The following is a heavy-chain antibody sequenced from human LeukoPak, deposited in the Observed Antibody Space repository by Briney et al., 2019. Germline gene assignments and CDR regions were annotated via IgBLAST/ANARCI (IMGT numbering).Heavy chain of an antibody. D-gene: IGHD5-24*01. Sequence: GGSLRLSCAASGFTFSSYEMDWVRQAPGKGLEWVSYISSSDSTIYYADSVKGRFTISRDNAKNSLYLQMNSLRAGDTAVYYCARTIEMATISYFDYWGQGTLVTVSS. V-gene: IGHV3-48*03. J-gene: IGHJ4*02. CDR2: ISSSDSTI. CDR3: ARTIEMATISYFDY. CDR1: GFTFSSYE.